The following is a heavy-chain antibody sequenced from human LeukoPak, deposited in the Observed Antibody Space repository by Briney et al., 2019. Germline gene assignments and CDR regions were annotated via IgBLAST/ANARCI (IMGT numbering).Heavy chain of an antibody. CDR1: GYSFTSYW. CDR3: ARHRQYNWNYVAFDI. J-gene: IGHJ3*02. Sequence: GESLKISCKGSGYSFTSYWIGWVRQMPGKGLEWMGIIYPGDSDTRYSPSFQGQVAISADKSISTAYLQWSSLKASDTAMYYCARHRQYNWNYVAFDIWGQGTMVTVSS. D-gene: IGHD1-7*01. V-gene: IGHV5-51*01. CDR2: IYPGDSDT.